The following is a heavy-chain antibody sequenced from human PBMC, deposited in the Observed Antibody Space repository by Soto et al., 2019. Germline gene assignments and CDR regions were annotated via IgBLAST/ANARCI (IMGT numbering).Heavy chain of an antibody. CDR1: GGTFSSYA. V-gene: IGHV1-69*10. Sequence: ASVKVSCKASGGTFSSYAISWVRQAPGQGLEWMGGLIPILGIANYAQKFQGRVTITTDKSTSTAYFELSSLRSEETAVYYCARDHRRGFGDYYGLDVWGQGTTGTVSS. CDR2: LIPILGIA. CDR3: ARDHRRGFGDYYGLDV. D-gene: IGHD3-16*01. J-gene: IGHJ6*02.